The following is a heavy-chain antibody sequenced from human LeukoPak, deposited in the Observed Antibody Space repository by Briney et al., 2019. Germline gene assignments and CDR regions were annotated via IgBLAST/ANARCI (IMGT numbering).Heavy chain of an antibody. V-gene: IGHV3-23*01. J-gene: IGHJ4*02. CDR2: ISGSGGYT. D-gene: IGHD5-24*01. Sequence: GGSLRLSCAASGFTFSRCAMSWVRQAPGKGLEWVSTISGSGGYTYSADSVKGRFTISRDNSKNTLYLQMHSLRAEDTAVYYCAKEGEMATTAAYFDYWGQGALVTVSS. CDR1: GFTFSRCA. CDR3: AKEGEMATTAAYFDY.